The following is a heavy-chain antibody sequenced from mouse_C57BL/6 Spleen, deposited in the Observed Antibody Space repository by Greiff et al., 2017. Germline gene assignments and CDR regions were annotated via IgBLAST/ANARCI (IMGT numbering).Heavy chain of an antibody. CDR2: IDPSDSYT. D-gene: IGHD1-1*01. CDR1: GYTFTSYW. Sequence: VQLQQPGAELVKPGASVKLSCKASGYTFTSYWMQWVKQRPGQGLEWIGEIDPSDSYTNYNQKFKGKATLTVDTSSSTAYMQLSSLTSEDSAVYYCARRTTVDYWGKGTTLTVSS. J-gene: IGHJ2*01. CDR3: ARRTTVDY. V-gene: IGHV1-50*01.